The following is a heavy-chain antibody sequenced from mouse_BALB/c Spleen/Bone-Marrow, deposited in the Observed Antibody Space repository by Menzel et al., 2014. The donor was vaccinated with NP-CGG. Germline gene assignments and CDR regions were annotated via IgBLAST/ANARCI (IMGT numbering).Heavy chain of an antibody. D-gene: IGHD2-3*01. CDR2: ILPGSGSS. J-gene: IGHJ2*01. CDR1: GYTFSSYW. CDR3: TRWGWSFDY. Sequence: LEESGAELMKPGASVKISCKATGYTFSSYWIEWVKQRPGHGLEWIGEILPGSGSSNYNEKFKGKATITADTSPNTAYMQLSSLTSEDSAVYYCTRWGWSFDYWGQGTTLTVSS. V-gene: IGHV1-9*01.